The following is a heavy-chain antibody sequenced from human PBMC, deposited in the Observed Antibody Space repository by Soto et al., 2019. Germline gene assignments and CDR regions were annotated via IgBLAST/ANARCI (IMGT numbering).Heavy chain of an antibody. CDR1: GGSFSSRNRY. V-gene: IGHV4-39*01. D-gene: IGHD3-22*01. CDR3: ARLVYDSSGYRPG. J-gene: IGHJ4*02. CDR2: TFFGGTT. Sequence: SETLSLTCSVSGGSFSSRNRYWGWIRQPPGKGLEWIVSTFFGGTTYYNPSLKSRVTISVDTSKSQFSLKLNSVTAADTAVYYCARLVYDSSGYRPGWGQGTLVTVSS.